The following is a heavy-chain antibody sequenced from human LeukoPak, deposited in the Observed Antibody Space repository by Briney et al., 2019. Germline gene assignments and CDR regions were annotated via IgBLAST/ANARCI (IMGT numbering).Heavy chain of an antibody. CDR2: ISGSGGST. J-gene: IGHJ4*02. CDR3: AKEGAIVVVPAASDY. D-gene: IGHD2-2*01. Sequence: GGSLRLSCEGSGFTFSNYWMSWVRQAPGKGLEWVSAISGSGGSTYYADSVKGRFTISRDNSKNTLYLQMNSLRAEDTAVYYCAKEGAIVVVPAASDYWGQGTLVTVSS. V-gene: IGHV3-23*01. CDR1: GFTFSNYW.